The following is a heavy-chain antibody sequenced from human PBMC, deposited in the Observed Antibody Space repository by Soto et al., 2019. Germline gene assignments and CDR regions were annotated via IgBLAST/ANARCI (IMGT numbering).Heavy chain of an antibody. V-gene: IGHV5-51*01. J-gene: IGHJ4*02. CDR3: ARHQTTVVTPKHFDY. Sequence: PXEXLKISCKGSGYXFTSYLIGWVRHMPGKGLEWMGSIYPGYSDTRYSPSFQGQVTISADKSIRTAYLQWSSVEASDTAMYYCARHQTTVVTPKHFDYWGQGTLGTVSS. D-gene: IGHD4-17*01. CDR1: GYXFTSYL. CDR2: IYPGYSDT.